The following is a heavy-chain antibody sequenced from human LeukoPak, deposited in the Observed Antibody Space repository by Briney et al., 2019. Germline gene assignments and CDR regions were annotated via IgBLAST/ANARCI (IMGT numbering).Heavy chain of an antibody. CDR3: AKGRHSYYGMDV. Sequence: SQTLSLTCAIYGDSVSSNGAAWNWIRQSPGRGLEWLGRTSYRSKWFNEYAVSVKSRIKINPDTSKNQFSLQLNSVTPEDTAVYYCAKGRHSYYGMDVWGQGTTVTVSS. CDR1: GDSVSSNGAA. J-gene: IGHJ6*02. V-gene: IGHV6-1*01. CDR2: TSYRSKWFN.